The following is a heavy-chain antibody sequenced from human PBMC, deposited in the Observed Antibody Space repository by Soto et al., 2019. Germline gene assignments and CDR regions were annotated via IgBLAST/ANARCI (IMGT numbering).Heavy chain of an antibody. D-gene: IGHD7-27*01. V-gene: IGHV4-59*08. CDR1: GGSISSYY. Sequence: PSETLSLTCTVSGGSISSYYWSWIRQPPGKGLEWIGYIYYSGSTNYNPSLKSRVTISVDTSKNQFSLKLSSVTAADTAVYYCARYLTGDYALFDYWGQGTLVTVSS. CDR2: IYYSGST. CDR3: ARYLTGDYALFDY. J-gene: IGHJ4*02.